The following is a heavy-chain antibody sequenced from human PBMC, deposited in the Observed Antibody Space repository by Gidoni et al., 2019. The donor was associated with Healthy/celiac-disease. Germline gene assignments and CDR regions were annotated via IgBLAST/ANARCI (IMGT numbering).Heavy chain of an antibody. J-gene: IGHJ3*02. CDR1: GFTFSSYA. V-gene: IGHV3-30-3*01. CDR2: ISYDGSNK. Sequence: QVQLVESGGGVVQPGRSLRLSCAASGFTFSSYAMHWVRQAPGKGLEWVAVISYDGSNKYYADSVKGRFTIARDNSKNTLYLQMNSLRAEDTAVYYCARERTKIGDAFDIWGQGTMVTVSS. D-gene: IGHD3-3*01. CDR3: ARERTKIGDAFDI.